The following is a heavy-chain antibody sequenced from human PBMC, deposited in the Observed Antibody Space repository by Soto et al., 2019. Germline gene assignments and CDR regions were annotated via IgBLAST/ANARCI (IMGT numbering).Heavy chain of an antibody. CDR3: ARGRVVRGVIITTWDYGMDV. Sequence: SETLSLTCAVYGGSFSGYYWSWIRQPPGKGLEWIGEINHSGSTNYNPSLKSRVTISVDTSKNQFSLKLSSVTAADTAVYYCARGRVVRGVIITTWDYGMDVWGQGTTVTVSS. D-gene: IGHD3-10*01. CDR2: INHSGST. CDR1: GGSFSGYY. J-gene: IGHJ6*02. V-gene: IGHV4-34*01.